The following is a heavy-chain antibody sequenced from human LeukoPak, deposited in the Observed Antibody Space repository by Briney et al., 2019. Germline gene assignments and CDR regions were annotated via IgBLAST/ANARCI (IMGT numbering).Heavy chain of an antibody. J-gene: IGHJ3*02. CDR1: GFTFSNYW. Sequence: PGGSLRLSCAAAGFTFSNYWMHWVRQAPGKGLVWVSRINSDGSTTSYADSVKGRFTISRENAKKTMYLQMNSLRVEDTAVYYCARGTDDIDIWGQGTMVTVSS. D-gene: IGHD3-9*01. CDR3: ARGTDDIDI. CDR2: INSDGSTT. V-gene: IGHV3-74*01.